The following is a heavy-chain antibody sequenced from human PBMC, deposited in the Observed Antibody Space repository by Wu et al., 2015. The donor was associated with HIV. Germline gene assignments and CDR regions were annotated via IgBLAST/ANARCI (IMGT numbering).Heavy chain of an antibody. CDR2: ISTYDGNT. D-gene: IGHD2-15*01. CDR3: ATWKVVADSLRLDY. Sequence: QVQLVQSGAEVKEPGASVKVSCKASGYTFSTYAITWVRQAPGQGLEWMGWISTYDGNTNYAQRFQDRVTMTTDTSTSTAYMELRSLKSDDTAVYYCATWKVVADSLRLDYWGQGTPVTVSS. V-gene: IGHV1-18*01. CDR1: GYTFSTYA. J-gene: IGHJ4*02.